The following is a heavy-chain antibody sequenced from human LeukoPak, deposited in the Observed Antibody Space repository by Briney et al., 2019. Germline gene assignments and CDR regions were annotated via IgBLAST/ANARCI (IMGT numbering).Heavy chain of an antibody. CDR1: GGSFSGYY. CDR3: ARDYPMDCSGGSCYAGRAFDI. Sequence: PSETLSLTCAVYGGSFSGYYWSWIRQPPGKGLEWIGEINHSGSTNYNPSLKSRVTISVDTSKNQFSLKLSSVTAADTAVYYCARDYPMDCSGGSCYAGRAFDIWGQGTMVTVSS. V-gene: IGHV4-34*01. D-gene: IGHD2-15*01. CDR2: INHSGST. J-gene: IGHJ3*02.